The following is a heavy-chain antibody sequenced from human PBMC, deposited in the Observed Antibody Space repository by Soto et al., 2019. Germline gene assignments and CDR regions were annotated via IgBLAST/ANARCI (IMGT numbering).Heavy chain of an antibody. CDR3: AKEGGFSKPFDY. CDR1: GFTFSSYG. Sequence: PRGSLRLSCAASGFTFSSYGMNWVRQAPGKGLEWVSAISGDGERTYYPDSLKGRFTISRDNSHNTLFLQMNSLSVEDTALYYCAKEGGFSKPFDYWGQGTLVTVSS. V-gene: IGHV3-23*01. D-gene: IGHD3-3*01. J-gene: IGHJ4*02. CDR2: ISGDGERT.